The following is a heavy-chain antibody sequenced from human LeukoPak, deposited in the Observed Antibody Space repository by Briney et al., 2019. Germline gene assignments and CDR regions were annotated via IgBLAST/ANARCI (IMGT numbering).Heavy chain of an antibody. V-gene: IGHV4-39*07. CDR1: GGSISSSSYY. J-gene: IGHJ4*02. CDR2: IHYSGST. D-gene: IGHD3-22*01. CDR3: ARKAPYYYDGSGPLGTYYFDY. Sequence: SETLSLTCTVSGGSISSSSYYWGWIRQPPGKGLEWIGSIHYSGSTNYNPSLKSRVTISVDTSKNQFSLKLNSVTAADTAVYYCARKAPYYYDGSGPLGTYYFDYWGQGTLVTVSS.